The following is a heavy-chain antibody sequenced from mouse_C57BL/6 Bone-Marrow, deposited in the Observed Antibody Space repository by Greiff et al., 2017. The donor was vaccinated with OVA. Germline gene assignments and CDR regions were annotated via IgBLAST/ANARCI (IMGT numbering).Heavy chain of an antibody. CDR3: AILRVPYDYYAMDY. CDR1: GYTFTSYG. V-gene: IGHV1-81*01. Sequence: VQLQQSGAELARPGASVKLSCKASGYTFTSYGISWVKQRTGQGLEWIGDIYPSSGNTYYNEKFKGKATLTADKSSSTAYMELRSLTSEDSAVSFCAILRVPYDYYAMDYWGQGTSVTVSS. J-gene: IGHJ4*01. D-gene: IGHD2-14*01. CDR2: IYPSSGNT.